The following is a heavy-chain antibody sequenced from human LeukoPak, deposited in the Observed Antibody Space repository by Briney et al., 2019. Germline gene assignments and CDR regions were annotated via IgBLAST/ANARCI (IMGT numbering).Heavy chain of an antibody. V-gene: IGHV4-34*01. J-gene: IGHJ6*03. CDR1: GGSFSGYY. D-gene: IGHD2-2*01. CDR3: ARPIVVVSAGYYYMDV. CDR2: VSHSGST. Sequence: SETLSLTCAVYGGSFSGYYWSWIRQPPGKGLEWIGEVSHSGSTNYNPSLKSRVTISGDTSQNQFFLKVTSVTAADTAVYYCARPIVVVSAGYYYMDVWGKGTTVTVSS.